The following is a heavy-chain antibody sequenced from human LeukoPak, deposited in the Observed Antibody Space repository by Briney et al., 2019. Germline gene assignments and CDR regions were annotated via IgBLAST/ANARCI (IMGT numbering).Heavy chain of an antibody. CDR2: INPNSGGT. CDR1: GYAFTGYY. D-gene: IGHD5-12*01. V-gene: IGHV1-2*02. J-gene: IGHJ6*02. Sequence: GASVTVSSTASGYAFTGYYIHWVRQAPGQGLEWMGWINPNSGGTNYAQKFQGRVTMTRDTSISTAYMELSRLRSDDTAVYYCARVVAYYYGVDVWGQGTTVTVSS. CDR3: ARVVAYYYGVDV.